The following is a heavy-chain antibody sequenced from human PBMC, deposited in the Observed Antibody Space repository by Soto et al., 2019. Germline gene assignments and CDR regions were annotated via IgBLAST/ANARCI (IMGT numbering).Heavy chain of an antibody. CDR1: GGTFSSYA. V-gene: IGHV1-69*13. Sequence: GASVKVSCKASGGTFSSYAISWVRQAPGQGLEWMGGIIPIFGTANYAQKFQGRVTITADESTSTAYMELSSLRSEDTAVYYCAVDIVVVPAAMTWFDPWGQGTLVTVSS. CDR2: IIPIFGTA. J-gene: IGHJ5*02. CDR3: AVDIVVVPAAMTWFDP. D-gene: IGHD2-2*01.